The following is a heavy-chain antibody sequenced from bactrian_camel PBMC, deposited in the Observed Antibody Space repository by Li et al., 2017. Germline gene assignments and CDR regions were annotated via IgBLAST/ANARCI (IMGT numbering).Heavy chain of an antibody. Sequence: HVQLVENGGDSVQPGGSLRLSCTASGFTISNYAMHWVRLDPGKGLAWVSAISDDGRTTYYADSVKGRFTISRDTAKNTLYLELRSLNIQDTARYYCAKEYPSYWGQGTQVTVS. CDR2: ISDDGRTT. J-gene: IGHJ4*01. CDR1: GFTISNYA. CDR3: AKEYPSY. V-gene: IGHV3S1*01.